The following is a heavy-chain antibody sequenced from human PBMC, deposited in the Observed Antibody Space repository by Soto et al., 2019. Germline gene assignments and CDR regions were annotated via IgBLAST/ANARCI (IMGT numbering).Heavy chain of an antibody. J-gene: IGHJ3*02. CDR1: GYTFTSYY. CDR2: INPSGGST. D-gene: IGHD3-22*01. CDR3: ARVRYYYDSSGHTVDAFDI. V-gene: IGHV1-46*01. Sequence: ASVKVSCKASGYTFTSYYMHWVRQAPGQGLEWMGIINPSGGSTSYAQKFQGRVTMTRDTSTSTVYMELSSLRSEDTAVYYCARVRYYYDSSGHTVDAFDIWGQGTMVTVSS.